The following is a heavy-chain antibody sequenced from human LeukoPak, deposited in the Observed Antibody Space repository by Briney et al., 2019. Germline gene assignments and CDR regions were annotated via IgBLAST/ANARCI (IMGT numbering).Heavy chain of an antibody. CDR2: IYPGDSDT. Sequence: GESLKISCKGSGYSFTNYWIGWVRQMPGKGLEWMAIIYPGDSDTRYSPSFQGQVTISADKSISTAYLQWSSLKASDTAMYYCARHVRLTRYYYDSSGYVDYWGQGTLVTVSS. CDR1: GYSFTNYW. V-gene: IGHV5-51*01. D-gene: IGHD3-22*01. J-gene: IGHJ4*02. CDR3: ARHVRLTRYYYDSSGYVDY.